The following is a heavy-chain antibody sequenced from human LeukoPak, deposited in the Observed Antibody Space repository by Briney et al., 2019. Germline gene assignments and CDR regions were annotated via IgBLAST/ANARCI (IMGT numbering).Heavy chain of an antibody. D-gene: IGHD3-3*01. CDR3: AREAYDFWSGFSGGMDV. V-gene: IGHV4-31*03. J-gene: IGHJ6*02. Sequence: SQTLSLTCTVSGGSISSGGYYWSWVRQHPEKGLEWIGYIYYSGTAYYNPSLKSRVTMSVDTSKNQFSLKLSPVTAADTAVYYCAREAYDFWSGFSGGMDVWGQGTTVTVSS. CDR1: GGSISSGGYY. CDR2: IYYSGTA.